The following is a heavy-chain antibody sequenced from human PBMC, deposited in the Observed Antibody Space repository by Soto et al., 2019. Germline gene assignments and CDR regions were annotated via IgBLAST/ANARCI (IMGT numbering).Heavy chain of an antibody. CDR1: GYTFTSYG. CDR2: ISAYNGNT. Sequence: ASVKVSCKASGYTFTSYGISWVRQAPGQGLEWMGWISAYNGNTNYAQKLQGRVTMTTDTSTSTAYMELRSLRSDDTAVYYCARDSGGYDYSGYYYGMDFWGQGTTVTVSS. J-gene: IGHJ6*02. V-gene: IGHV1-18*01. CDR3: ARDSGGYDYSGYYYGMDF. D-gene: IGHD5-12*01.